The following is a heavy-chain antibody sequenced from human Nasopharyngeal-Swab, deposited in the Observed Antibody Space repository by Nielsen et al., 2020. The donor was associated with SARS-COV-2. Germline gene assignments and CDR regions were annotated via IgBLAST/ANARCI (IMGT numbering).Heavy chain of an antibody. D-gene: IGHD2-15*01. CDR1: GYSFTTFW. CDR3: ARLRGSAFYYYYLDV. CDR2: IYPDDSDT. V-gene: IGHV5-51*01. J-gene: IGHJ6*03. Sequence: GESLKISCKGSGYSFTTFWITWVRQKPGKGLEWMGIIYPDDSDTRYSPSFQGQVTFSVDKSTSTAYLQWSSLKASDTAMYYCARLRGSAFYYYYLDVWGKGTTVTVSS.